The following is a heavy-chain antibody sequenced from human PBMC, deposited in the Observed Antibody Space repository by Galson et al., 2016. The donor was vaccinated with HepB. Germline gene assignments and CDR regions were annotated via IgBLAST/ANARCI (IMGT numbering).Heavy chain of an antibody. V-gene: IGHV3-30*02. CDR2: IRYDGSNK. CDR1: GFTFHTYG. D-gene: IGHD2-8*01. J-gene: IGHJ3*01. CDR3: AKDQAGVRDAFDL. Sequence: SLRLSCAASGFTFHTYGTHWVRQAPGKGMEWLAVIRYDGSNKYYADSVKGRFTISRDNSKYTLYLHMNSLRPADTAVYYCAKDQAGVRDAFDLWGQGTKVTVAS.